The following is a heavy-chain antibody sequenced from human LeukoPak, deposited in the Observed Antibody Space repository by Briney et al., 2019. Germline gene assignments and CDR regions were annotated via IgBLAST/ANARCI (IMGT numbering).Heavy chain of an antibody. CDR3: ARDYCSGGSCYSFYYYYGMDV. J-gene: IGHJ6*02. D-gene: IGHD2-15*01. V-gene: IGHV3-33*01. CDR1: GFTFSSYG. CDR2: IWYDGSNK. Sequence: PGGSLRLSCAASGFTFSSYGMHWVRQAPGKGLEWVAVIWYDGSNKYYADSVKGRFTISRDNSKNTLYLQMNSLRAEDTAVYYCARDYCSGGSCYSFYYYYGMDVWGQGTTVTVSS.